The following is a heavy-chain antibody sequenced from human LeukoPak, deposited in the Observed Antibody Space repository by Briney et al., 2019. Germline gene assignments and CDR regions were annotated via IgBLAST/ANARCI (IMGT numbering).Heavy chain of an antibody. J-gene: IGHJ4*02. CDR1: GFTFDDYG. CDR2: INRNGGST. Sequence: GGSLRLSCAASGFTFDDYGMSWVRQAPGKGLEWVSGINRNGGSTGYADSVKGRFTISRDNAKNSLYLQMNSLRAEDTAVYYCARIYGSGSYWDYWGQGTLVTVSS. V-gene: IGHV3-20*04. CDR3: ARIYGSGSYWDY. D-gene: IGHD3-10*01.